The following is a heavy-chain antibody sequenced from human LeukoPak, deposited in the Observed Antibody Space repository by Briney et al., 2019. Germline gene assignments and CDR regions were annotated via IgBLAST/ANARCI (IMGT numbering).Heavy chain of an antibody. CDR2: INHSGST. D-gene: IGHD4-17*01. V-gene: IGHV4-34*01. J-gene: IGHJ3*02. CDR3: ARALDYGVRYDAFDI. CDR1: GGSFSGYY. Sequence: SETLSLTCAVYGGSFSGYYWSWIRQPPGKGLEWIGEINHSGSTNYNPSLKSRVTISVDTSKNQFSLKLSSVTAADTAVYYCARALDYGVRYDAFDIWGQGTMVTVSS.